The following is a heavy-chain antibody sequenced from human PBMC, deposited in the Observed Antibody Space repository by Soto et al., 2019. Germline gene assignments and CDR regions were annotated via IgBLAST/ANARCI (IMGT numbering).Heavy chain of an antibody. CDR3: ARRSSGWYFDY. Sequence: EVQLLESGGGLVQPGGSLRLSCAASGFTFSSYAMSWVRQAPGKGLEWVSAISGSGGSTYYADSVRGRFAISRDNTKNTLYLQMNSLRAEDTAVYYCARRSSGWYFDYWGQGTLVTVSS. CDR2: ISGSGGST. D-gene: IGHD6-19*01. J-gene: IGHJ4*02. CDR1: GFTFSSYA. V-gene: IGHV3-23*01.